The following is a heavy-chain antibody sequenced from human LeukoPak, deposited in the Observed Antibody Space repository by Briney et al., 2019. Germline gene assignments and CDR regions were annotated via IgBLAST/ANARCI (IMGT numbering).Heavy chain of an antibody. CDR3: ARGNYYDSSGPGAFDI. CDR1: GFTFSNNY. D-gene: IGHD3-22*01. Sequence: GGSLRLSCAASGFTFSNNYMSWVRQAPGKGLEWVSVIYSGESKYYSDSVKGRFTISRDNSKNMLYLQMNSLRPEDTAVYYCARGNYYDSSGPGAFDIWGQGTMVTVSS. V-gene: IGHV3-53*01. J-gene: IGHJ3*02. CDR2: IYSGESK.